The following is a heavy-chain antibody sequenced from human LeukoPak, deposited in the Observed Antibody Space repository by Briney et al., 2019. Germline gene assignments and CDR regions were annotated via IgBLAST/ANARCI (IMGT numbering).Heavy chain of an antibody. CDR1: GFTFSTYW. CDR3: ARETDTSGSLHFDY. CDR2: INIDGSST. Sequence: GGSLRLSCAASGFTFSTYWMHWVRQAPGKGLVGVSRINIDGSSTAYADSVKGRFTISRGNAKNTLHLQMNSLRAEDTAVYYCARETDTSGSLHFDYWGQGTLVTVSS. J-gene: IGHJ4*02. V-gene: IGHV3-74*01. D-gene: IGHD3-10*01.